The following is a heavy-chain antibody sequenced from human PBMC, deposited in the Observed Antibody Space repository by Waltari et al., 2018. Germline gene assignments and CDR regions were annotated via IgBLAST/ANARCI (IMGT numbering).Heavy chain of an antibody. Sequence: QVQLQQWGAGLLKPSETLPLTCVGYGGYFSGYYCGWNREPPGKGREWMGEINHSGSTNYNPSLKSRVTISVDTSKNQFSLKLSSVTAADTAVYYCARGGKNGPDYYYGMDVWGQGTTVTVSS. CDR3: ARGGKNGPDYYYGMDV. CDR2: INHSGST. CDR1: GGYFSGYY. V-gene: IGHV4-34*01. J-gene: IGHJ6*02.